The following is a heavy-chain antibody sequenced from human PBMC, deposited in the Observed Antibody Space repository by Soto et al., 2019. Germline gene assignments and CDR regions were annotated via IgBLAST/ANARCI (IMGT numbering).Heavy chain of an antibody. D-gene: IGHD3-10*01. Sequence: EVQLVQSGAEVKKPGESLKISCKGSGYSFTSSWIGWVRQMPGKGLDWMGIIYPGDSDTRYSPSFQGQVTISADKSISTAYLKWSSLKASDTAMYYCATMRDLWFGEGAVMDVWGQGTTVTVSS. CDR1: GYSFTSSW. CDR2: IYPGDSDT. V-gene: IGHV5-51*03. J-gene: IGHJ6*02. CDR3: ATMRDLWFGEGAVMDV.